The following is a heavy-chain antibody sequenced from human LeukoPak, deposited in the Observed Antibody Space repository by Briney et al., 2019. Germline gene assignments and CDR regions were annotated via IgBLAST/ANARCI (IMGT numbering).Heavy chain of an antibody. Sequence: GGSLRLSCTASGFTFGDYAMSWVRQAPGKGLEWVGFIRSKAYGGTTEYAASVKGRFTISRDDSKSIAYLQMNSLKTEDTAVYYCTRGSYGSGSYYYGYWGQGTLVIVSS. D-gene: IGHD3-10*01. CDR3: TRGSYGSGSYYYGY. J-gene: IGHJ4*02. CDR2: IRSKAYGGTT. CDR1: GFTFGDYA. V-gene: IGHV3-49*04.